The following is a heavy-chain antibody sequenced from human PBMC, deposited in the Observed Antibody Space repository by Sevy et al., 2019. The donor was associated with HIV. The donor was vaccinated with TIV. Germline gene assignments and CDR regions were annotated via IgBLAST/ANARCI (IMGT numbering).Heavy chain of an antibody. CDR1: GFTFNSYG. D-gene: IGHD6-19*01. CDR3: ARVSIAVAGIGYYFHS. Sequence: GGSLRLSCAASGFTFNSYGMHWVRQAPGKGLEWVAVLWYDGTNKKYADSVKGRFTISRDNSKNTLYLQINSLRAEDTAVYYCARVSIAVAGIGYYFHSWGQGTLVTVSS. CDR2: LWYDGTNK. V-gene: IGHV3-33*01. J-gene: IGHJ4*02.